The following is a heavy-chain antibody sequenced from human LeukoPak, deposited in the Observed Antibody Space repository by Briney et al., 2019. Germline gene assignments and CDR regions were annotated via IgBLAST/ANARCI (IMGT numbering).Heavy chain of an antibody. D-gene: IGHD4-11*01. CDR1: GFTFSSYA. Sequence: GGSLRLSCAASGFTFSSYAMHWVRQAPGKGLEWVAVISYDGSNKYYADSVKGRFTISRDNSKNTLYLQMNSLRAEDTAVYYCTTYVGAYSNWGDYYYYYMDVWGKGTTVTVSS. V-gene: IGHV3-30*04. CDR2: ISYDGSNK. CDR3: TTYVGAYSNWGDYYYYYMDV. J-gene: IGHJ6*03.